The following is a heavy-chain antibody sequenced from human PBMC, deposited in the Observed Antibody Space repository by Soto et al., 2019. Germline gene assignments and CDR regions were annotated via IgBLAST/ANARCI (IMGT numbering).Heavy chain of an antibody. Sequence: TSETLSLTCAVYGGSFSGYYWSWIRQPPGKGLEWIGEINHSGSTNYNPSLKSRVTISVDTSKNQFSLKLSSVTAADTAVYYCARARGYYGMDVWGQGTTVTGSS. J-gene: IGHJ6*02. D-gene: IGHD3-10*01. CDR1: GGSFSGYY. CDR3: ARARGYYGMDV. CDR2: INHSGST. V-gene: IGHV4-34*01.